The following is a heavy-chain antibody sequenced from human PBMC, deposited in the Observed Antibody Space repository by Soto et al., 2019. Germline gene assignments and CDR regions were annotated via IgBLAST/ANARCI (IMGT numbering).Heavy chain of an antibody. V-gene: IGHV4-30-4*01. CDR1: GGSISSGDYY. Sequence: SETLSLTCTVSGGSISSGDYYWSWIRQPPGKGLEWIGYIYYSGSTYYNPPLKSRVTISVDTSKNQFSLKLSSVTAADTAVYYCARALYDSSGYYFDYWGQGTLVTVSS. CDR3: ARALYDSSGYYFDY. J-gene: IGHJ4*02. CDR2: IYYSGST. D-gene: IGHD3-22*01.